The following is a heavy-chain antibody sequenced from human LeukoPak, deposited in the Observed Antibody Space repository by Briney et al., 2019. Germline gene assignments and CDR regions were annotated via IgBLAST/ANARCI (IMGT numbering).Heavy chain of an antibody. V-gene: IGHV3-30-3*01. CDR1: GFTFSSYW. Sequence: GGSLRLSCAASGFTFSSYWMPWVRQAPGKGLEWVAVISYDGSNKYYADSVKGRFTISRDNSKNTLYLQMNSLRAEDTAVYYCARWGLYSSGWYGGDYYYGMDVWGQGTTVTVSS. J-gene: IGHJ6*02. D-gene: IGHD6-19*01. CDR2: ISYDGSNK. CDR3: ARWGLYSSGWYGGDYYYGMDV.